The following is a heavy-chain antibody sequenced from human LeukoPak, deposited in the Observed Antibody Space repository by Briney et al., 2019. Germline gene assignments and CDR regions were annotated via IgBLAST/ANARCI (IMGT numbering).Heavy chain of an antibody. Sequence: GGSLRLSCAASGFTFSDYYMSWIRQAPGKGLEWVSAISGRGGSTYYADSVKGRFTISRDNSKNTLYLQMNSLRAEDTAVYYCAKNRGYSGYDQKNYFDYWGQGTLVTVSS. CDR3: AKNRGYSGYDQKNYFDY. CDR2: ISGRGGST. D-gene: IGHD5-12*01. V-gene: IGHV3-23*01. J-gene: IGHJ4*02. CDR1: GFTFSDYY.